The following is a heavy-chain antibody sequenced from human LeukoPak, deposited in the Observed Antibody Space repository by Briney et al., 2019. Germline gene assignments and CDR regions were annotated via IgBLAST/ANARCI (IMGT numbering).Heavy chain of an antibody. CDR1: GGSISRCY. J-gene: IGHJ5*02. V-gene: IGHV4-4*07. Sequence: PQTLSLTWFASGGSISRCYSGWIRLPDGNGMEWIGRIYTSGSTNYNPSLKSRVTMSVDTSKNQFSLKLSSVTAADTAVYYCARDRAVAGWSLWFDPWGQGTLVTVSS. D-gene: IGHD6-19*01. CDR2: IYTSGST. CDR3: ARDRAVAGWSLWFDP.